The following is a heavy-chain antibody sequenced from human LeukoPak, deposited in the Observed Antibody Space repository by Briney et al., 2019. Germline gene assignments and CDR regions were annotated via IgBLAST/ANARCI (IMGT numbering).Heavy chain of an antibody. D-gene: IGHD3-9*01. J-gene: IGHJ2*01. Sequence: GASVKVSCKASGGTFSSYAISWVRQAPGQGLEWMGGIVPIFGTANYAQKFQGRVTITADESTNTAYMELSSLRSEDTAVYYCAREYILTGYYWYFDLWGRGTLVTVSS. CDR1: GGTFSSYA. CDR3: AREYILTGYYWYFDL. CDR2: IVPIFGTA. V-gene: IGHV1-69*13.